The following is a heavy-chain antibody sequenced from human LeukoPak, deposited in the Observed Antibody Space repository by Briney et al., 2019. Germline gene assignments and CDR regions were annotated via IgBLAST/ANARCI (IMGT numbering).Heavy chain of an antibody. CDR1: GFTFSDYY. D-gene: IGHD2-15*01. J-gene: IGHJ5*02. V-gene: IGHV3-11*01. CDR2: ISSSGDTM. CDR3: ARDDCSGGTCYPDP. Sequence: GGSLRLSCAASGFTFSDYYMTWIRQAPGKGLEWLSYISSSGDTMYYADSVEGRFTISRVNAKHSLYLQMNSLRAEDTALYYCARDDCSGGTCYPDPWGQGTLVIVSS.